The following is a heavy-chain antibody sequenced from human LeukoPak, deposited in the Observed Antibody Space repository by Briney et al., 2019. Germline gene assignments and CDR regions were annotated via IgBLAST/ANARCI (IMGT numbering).Heavy chain of an antibody. V-gene: IGHV4-61*02. CDR2: IYTSSGST. Sequence: SETLSLTCTVSGDSISSSSYYWTWIRQPAGKGLEWIGRIYTSSGSTNYSPSLKSRVIISMDTSKNYIALRLNSVTAADTAVYYCARVEAQWVASHWFDPWGHGTLVTVSS. CDR3: ARVEAQWVASHWFDP. D-gene: IGHD6-19*01. J-gene: IGHJ5*02. CDR1: GDSISSSSYY.